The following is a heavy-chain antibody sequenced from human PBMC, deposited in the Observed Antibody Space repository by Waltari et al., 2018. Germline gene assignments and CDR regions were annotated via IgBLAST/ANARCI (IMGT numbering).Heavy chain of an antibody. V-gene: IGHV3-7*01. CDR2: IKQDGSEK. D-gene: IGHD3-9*01. CDR1: GFHFSSHW. CDR3: ARGHYDILTGYYGY. Sequence: EVQLVESGGGLVKPGGSLRLSCAASGFHFSSHWMSWVRQAPGKGLEWVANIKQDGSEKYYVDSVKGRFTISRDNAKNSLYLQMNSLRAEDTAVYYCARGHYDILTGYYGYWGQGTLVTVSS. J-gene: IGHJ4*02.